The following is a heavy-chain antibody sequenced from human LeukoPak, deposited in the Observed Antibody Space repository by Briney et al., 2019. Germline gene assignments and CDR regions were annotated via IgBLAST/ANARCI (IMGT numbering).Heavy chain of an antibody. CDR2: IWYDGSNK. CDR3: ARDQNSSGLSN. V-gene: IGHV3-33*01. CDR1: GFTFSSCG. J-gene: IGHJ4*02. D-gene: IGHD3-22*01. Sequence: GGSLRLSCVASGFTFSSCGMHWARQAPGKGLEWVAVIWYDGSNKYYADSVKGRFTISRDNSQNTLYLQMNSLRAEDTAVYYCARDQNSSGLSNWGQGTLVTVSS.